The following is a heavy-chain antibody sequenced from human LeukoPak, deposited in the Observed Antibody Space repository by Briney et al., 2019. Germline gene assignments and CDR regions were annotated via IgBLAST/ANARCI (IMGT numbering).Heavy chain of an antibody. CDR2: INPSGGST. D-gene: IGHD4-23*01. J-gene: IGHJ5*02. V-gene: IGHV1-46*01. Sequence: ASVKVSCKASGYTFTSYYMHWVRQAPGQGLEWMGIINPSGGSTSYAQKFQGRVTMTRDTSTSTVYMELSSLRSEDTAVYYCARDWNGGNWGNWFDPWGQGSLVTVSS. CDR1: GYTFTSYY. CDR3: ARDWNGGNWGNWFDP.